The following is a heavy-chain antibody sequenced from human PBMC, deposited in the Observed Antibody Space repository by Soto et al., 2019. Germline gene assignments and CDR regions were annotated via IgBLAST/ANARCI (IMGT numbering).Heavy chain of an antibody. V-gene: IGHV1-69*01. D-gene: IGHD4-17*01. J-gene: IGHJ6*02. CDR2: IIPFLSAT. Sequence: QVQLVQSGAEVKKPGSSVKVSCRASGGHFDRFALSWLRQAHGQGLEWMGGIIPFLSATTYAQKFQGRVTITADESASTLYLELRSLTSDDTGVYYCARGEDDYGDFGSMDVWGQGTSVTVSS. CDR3: ARGEDDYGDFGSMDV. CDR1: GGHFDRFA.